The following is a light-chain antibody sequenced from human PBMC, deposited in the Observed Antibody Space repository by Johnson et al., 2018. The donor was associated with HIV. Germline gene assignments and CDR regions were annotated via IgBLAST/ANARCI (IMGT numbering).Light chain of an antibody. CDR1: SSNIGNNF. Sequence: QAVLTQPPSVSAAPGQRVTRSSSGSSSNIGNNFVSWFRQLPLRAPKVLIYDNDKRPSGIPDRFSASTSGTSATLGITGLQTGDEADYYCATWDGRLSVYVFGTGTKVTVL. V-gene: IGLV1-51*01. J-gene: IGLJ1*01. CDR3: ATWDGRLSVYV. CDR2: DND.